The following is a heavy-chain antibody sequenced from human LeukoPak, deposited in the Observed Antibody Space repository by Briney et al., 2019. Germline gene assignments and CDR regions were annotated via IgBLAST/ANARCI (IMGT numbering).Heavy chain of an antibody. D-gene: IGHD3-10*01. Sequence: GGSLRLSCAASGFIFSDYSMNWVRQAPGQGLEWLSYITGSGTTIYYADSVRGRFTISRDNAKNSLYLQINSLRDEDTAVYYCARAGSHWHYVYWGQGTVVTVSS. V-gene: IGHV3-48*02. CDR3: ARAGSHWHYVY. CDR2: ITGSGTTI. J-gene: IGHJ4*02. CDR1: GFIFSDYS.